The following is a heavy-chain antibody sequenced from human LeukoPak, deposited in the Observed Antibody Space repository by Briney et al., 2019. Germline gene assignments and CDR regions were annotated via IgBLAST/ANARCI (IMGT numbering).Heavy chain of an antibody. Sequence: SETLSLTCTVSGGSISSGSYYWSWIRQPAGKGLEWIGRIYTSGSTNYNPSLKSRVTISVDTSKNQFSLKLGSVTAADTAVYYCAREVWNWFDPWGXXXLXTVSS. D-gene: IGHD1-14*01. CDR3: AREVWNWFDP. J-gene: IGHJ5*02. V-gene: IGHV4-61*02. CDR1: GGSISSGSYY. CDR2: IYTSGST.